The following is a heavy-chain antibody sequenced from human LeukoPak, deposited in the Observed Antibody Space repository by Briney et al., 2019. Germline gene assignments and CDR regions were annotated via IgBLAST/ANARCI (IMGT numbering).Heavy chain of an antibody. Sequence: PSETLSLTCAVYGGSFSGYYWSWIRQPPGKGLEWIGEINHSGSTNYNPSLKSRVTLALDTSKQQFSLKLSSVTAADTAMYYCARSSPERAAVPDNWGQGTLVTVSS. CDR1: GGSFSGYY. J-gene: IGHJ4*02. D-gene: IGHD6-13*01. CDR3: ARSSPERAAVPDN. V-gene: IGHV4-34*01. CDR2: INHSGST.